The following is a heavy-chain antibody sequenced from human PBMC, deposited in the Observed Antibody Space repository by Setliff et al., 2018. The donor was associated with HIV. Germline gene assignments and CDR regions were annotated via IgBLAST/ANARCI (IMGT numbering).Heavy chain of an antibody. Sequence: ASVKVSCKTSGYTFSLYSIAWVRQAPGQGLEWMGWISGHNGGTDYDQKLQGRVTMTIDPSTNTAYMELRSLRSDDTAVYYCARDGYSSGWYIYSFDPWGQGTLVTVS. J-gene: IGHJ5*02. CDR1: GYTFSLYS. CDR2: ISGHNGGT. CDR3: ARDGYSSGWYIYSFDP. V-gene: IGHV1-18*01. D-gene: IGHD6-19*01.